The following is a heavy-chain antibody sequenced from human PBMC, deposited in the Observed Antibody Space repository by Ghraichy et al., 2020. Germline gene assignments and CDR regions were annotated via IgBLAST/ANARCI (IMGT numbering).Heavy chain of an antibody. Sequence: GESLNISCKGSGYSFTSYWIGWVRQMPGKGLEWMGIIYPGDSDTRYSPSSQGQVTISADKSISTAYLQWSSLKASDSAMYYCARHEGVGATDYIFDYWGQGTLVTVSS. CDR3: ARHEGVGATDYIFDY. CDR1: GYSFTSYW. V-gene: IGHV5-51*01. D-gene: IGHD1-26*01. CDR2: IYPGDSDT. J-gene: IGHJ4*02.